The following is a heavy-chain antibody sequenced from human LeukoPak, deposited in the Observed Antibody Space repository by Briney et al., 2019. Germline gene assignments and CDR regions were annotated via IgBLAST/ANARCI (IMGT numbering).Heavy chain of an antibody. D-gene: IGHD4-17*01. V-gene: IGHV4-4*07. J-gene: IGHJ4*02. CDR2: IYTSGST. Sequence: SETLSLTCTVSGGSISSYYWSWIRQPAGKGLEWIGRIYTSGSTNYNPSLKSRVTMSVDTSKNQFSLKLSSVTAADTAVYYCARGGVGYGDYGVNLYGYWGQGTLVTVSS. CDR3: ARGGVGYGDYGVNLYGY. CDR1: GGSISSYY.